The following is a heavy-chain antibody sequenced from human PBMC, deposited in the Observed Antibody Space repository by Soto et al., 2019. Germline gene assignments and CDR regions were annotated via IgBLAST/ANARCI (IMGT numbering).Heavy chain of an antibody. D-gene: IGHD2-21*02. J-gene: IGHJ4*02. V-gene: IGHV4-31*03. CDR3: ARGRRVVTAIERGYYFDY. CDR2: IYYSGGT. CDR1: GGSISSGGYY. Sequence: QVQLQESGPGLVKPSQTLSLTCTVSGGSISSGGYYWSWIRQHPGKGLEWIGYIYYSGGTYYNPSLKSRVTISVDTSKNQFSLKLSSVTAADTAVYYCARGRRVVTAIERGYYFDYWGQGTLVTVSS.